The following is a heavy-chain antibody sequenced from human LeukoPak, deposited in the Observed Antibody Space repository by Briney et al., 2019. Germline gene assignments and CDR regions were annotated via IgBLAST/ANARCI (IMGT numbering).Heavy chain of an antibody. CDR3: ARLRGYDSPPRDY. J-gene: IGHJ4*02. CDR2: IDPSDSYT. V-gene: IGHV5-10-1*04. D-gene: IGHD5-12*01. CDR1: GYSFTSSW. Sequence: GESLKISCKGSGYSFTSSWIIWVRQMPGKGLEWMGRIDPSDSYTNYSPSFQGQVTISADKSISTAYLQWSSLKASDTAMYYCARLRGYDSPPRDYWGQGTLVTVSS.